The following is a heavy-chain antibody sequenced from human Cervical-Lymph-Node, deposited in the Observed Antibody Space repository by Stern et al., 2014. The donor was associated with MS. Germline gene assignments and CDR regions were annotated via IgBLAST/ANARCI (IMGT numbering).Heavy chain of an antibody. D-gene: IGHD6-6*01. V-gene: IGHV3-33*06. CDR3: AKGDSSSPLEY. CDR1: GFTFSSYG. CDR2: IWYDGSNK. Sequence: MQLVESGGGVVQPGRSLRLSCAASGFTFSSYGIHWVRQTPGKGLAWVAVIWYDGSNKYYADSVKGRFTISRDNSENTAYLQMNSLRVEDTAVYYCAKGDSSSPLEYWGQGTLVTVSS. J-gene: IGHJ4*02.